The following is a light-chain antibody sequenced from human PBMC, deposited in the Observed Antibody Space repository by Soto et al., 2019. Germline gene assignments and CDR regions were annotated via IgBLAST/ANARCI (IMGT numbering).Light chain of an antibody. CDR2: AAS. V-gene: IGKV1-39*01. J-gene: IGKJ4*01. Sequence: DIQMTQSPSSLSASVGDRVTITCRASESISNYLNWYQQKPGKAPKLLIYAASSLQSGVPSRFSGSGSGTDFTLTISSLQPEDFATYSCQQSYRVPLTFGGGTKVKIK. CDR3: QQSYRVPLT. CDR1: ESISNY.